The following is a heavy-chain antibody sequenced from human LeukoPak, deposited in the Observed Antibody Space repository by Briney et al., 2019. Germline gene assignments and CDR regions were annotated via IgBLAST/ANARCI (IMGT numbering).Heavy chain of an antibody. CDR2: IYYSGST. CDR1: GGSISSHY. D-gene: IGHD2-2*01. V-gene: IGHV4-59*11. CDR3: ARGSVVQAAMGGWFDP. J-gene: IGHJ5*02. Sequence: SETLSRTCTVSGGSISSHYWSWIREPPGKGLEWIGYIYYSGSTNYNPSLKSRVTISVDTSKNQFSLKLSSVTAADTAVYYCARGSVVQAAMGGWFDPWGQGTLVTVSS.